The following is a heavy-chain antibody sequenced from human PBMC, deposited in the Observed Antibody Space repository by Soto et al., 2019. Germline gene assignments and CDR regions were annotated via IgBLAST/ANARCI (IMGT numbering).Heavy chain of an antibody. V-gene: IGHV1-8*01. CDR2: MNPNSGNT. CDR1: GYTFTSYD. Sequence: QVQLVQSGAEVKKPGASVKVSCKASGYTFTSYDINWVRQATGQGLEWMGWMNPNSGNTGYAQKFQGRVTMTRNTSINTAYMELSSLRSEDTAVYYCARAGGNTISYYYYGMDVWGQGTTVTVSS. CDR3: ARAGGNTISYYYYGMDV. J-gene: IGHJ6*02. D-gene: IGHD2-15*01.